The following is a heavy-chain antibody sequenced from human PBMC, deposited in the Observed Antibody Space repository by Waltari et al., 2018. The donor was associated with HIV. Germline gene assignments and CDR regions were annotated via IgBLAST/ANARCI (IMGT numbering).Heavy chain of an antibody. CDR3: ARNSSGKGNRYFYYGLDI. CDR1: GYTFINFD. V-gene: IGHV1-8*02. CDR2: MNPNSGNT. J-gene: IGHJ6*02. Sequence: QVHLVQSGPEVKRPGASVKISCKAYGYTFINFDVNWVRPAAGQGPEWLGWMNPNSGNTASPYIFEERVTMTRDVSTDTAYMEMSGLTPEDTAIYYCARNSSGKGNRYFYYGLDIWGQGTPVTV. D-gene: IGHD3-22*01.